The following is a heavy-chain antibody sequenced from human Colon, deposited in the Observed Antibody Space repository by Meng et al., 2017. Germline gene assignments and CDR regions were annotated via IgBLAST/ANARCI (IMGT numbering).Heavy chain of an antibody. CDR2: IFHSGTS. D-gene: IGHD2/OR15-2a*01. V-gene: IGHV4-4*02. CDR3: ARRNSNNWFDP. CDR1: GASISGDNW. J-gene: IGHJ5*02. Sequence: QVHVQASGPGLVKPSGPLSLTGAVPGASISGDNWWSWVRQTPGKGLEWLGEIFHSGTSNYNPSLKSRVTISVDKSKNQFSLRLSSVTAADTAVYYCARRNSNNWFDPWGQGILVTVSS.